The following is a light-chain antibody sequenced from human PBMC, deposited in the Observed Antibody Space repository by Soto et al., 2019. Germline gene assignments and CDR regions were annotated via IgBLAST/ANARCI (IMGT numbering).Light chain of an antibody. J-gene: IGKJ1*01. Sequence: EIVMTQSPATLSVSPGERVTLSCRASQGVSTKLAWYQQKPGQAPRLLIFGASARATDIPARFSGSGSGTDFTLTISSLQSEDFAVYYCQQHNLWPWTFGQGTKVDIK. V-gene: IGKV3-15*01. CDR3: QQHNLWPWT. CDR1: QGVSTK. CDR2: GAS.